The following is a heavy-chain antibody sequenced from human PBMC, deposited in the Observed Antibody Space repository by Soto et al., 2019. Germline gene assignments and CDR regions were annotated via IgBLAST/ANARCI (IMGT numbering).Heavy chain of an antibody. D-gene: IGHD2-8*01. Sequence: EVQLVESGGGLVQPGGSLRLSCAASGFTFSSYWMTWVRQAPGKGLEWVANIKQDGSEKFYVDSVKGRFTISRDNAKNSLYLQMNSLSADDTAVYYCAGINSNAYWGQGTLVPFSS. J-gene: IGHJ4*02. V-gene: IGHV3-7*01. CDR2: IKQDGSEK. CDR1: GFTFSSYW. CDR3: AGINSNAY.